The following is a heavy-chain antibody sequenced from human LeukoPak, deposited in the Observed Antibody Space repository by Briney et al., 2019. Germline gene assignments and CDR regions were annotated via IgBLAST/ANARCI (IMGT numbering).Heavy chain of an antibody. CDR1: GFTFNSTW. CDR2: IKSKTDGGTT. D-gene: IGHD3-10*01. V-gene: IGHV3-15*01. CDR3: LRDWYVSGSFWHIRESPFDY. J-gene: IGHJ4*02. Sequence: GGSLRLSCAASGFTFNSTWMSLVRQAPGKGLEWVGRIKSKTDGGTTDYAAPVKGRFTISRGDSKTTVYQTMISLKTEEAEEHYFLRDWYVSGSFWHIRESPFDYWGQGTLVTVSS.